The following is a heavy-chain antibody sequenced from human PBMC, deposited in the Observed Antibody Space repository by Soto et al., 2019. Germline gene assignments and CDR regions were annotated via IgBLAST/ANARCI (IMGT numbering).Heavy chain of an antibody. J-gene: IGHJ5*02. CDR1: GGSISSGGYY. CDR2: IYYSGST. V-gene: IGHV4-31*03. Sequence: TSETLSLTCTVSGGSISSGGYYWSWIRQHPGKGLEWIGYIYYSGSTYYNPSLKSRVTISVDTSKNQFSLKLSSVTAADTAVYYCARARRCSGGSCTLGWFDPWGQGTLVTVSS. D-gene: IGHD2-15*01. CDR3: ARARRCSGGSCTLGWFDP.